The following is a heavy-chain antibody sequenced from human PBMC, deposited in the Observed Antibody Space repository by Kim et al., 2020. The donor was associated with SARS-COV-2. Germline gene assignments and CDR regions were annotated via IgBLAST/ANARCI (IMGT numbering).Heavy chain of an antibody. CDR2: IDLRDAYT. Sequence: GESLQISCKGSGYSFTSHWITWVRQMPGKGLEWMGRIDLRDAYTTYSPSFQGHVSISADKSINTAYLQWSSLKASDTARYYCARGSDYDYWGQGTLVTVSS. CDR1: GYSFTSHW. D-gene: IGHD4-17*01. CDR3: ARGSDYDY. J-gene: IGHJ4*02. V-gene: IGHV5-10-1*01.